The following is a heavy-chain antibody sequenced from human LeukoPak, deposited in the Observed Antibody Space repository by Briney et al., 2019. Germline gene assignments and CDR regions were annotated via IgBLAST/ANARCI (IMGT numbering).Heavy chain of an antibody. J-gene: IGHJ4*02. CDR1: GGSISSYY. CDR2: IYYSGST. V-gene: IGHV4-59*01. CDR3: ERDLSGYDVFDY. Sequence: SETLSLTCTVSGGSISSYYWSWIRQPPGKGLEWIGYIYYSGSTNYNPSLKSRVTISVDTSKNQFSLKLSSVTAADTAVYYCERDLSGYDVFDYWGQGTLVTVS. D-gene: IGHD5-12*01.